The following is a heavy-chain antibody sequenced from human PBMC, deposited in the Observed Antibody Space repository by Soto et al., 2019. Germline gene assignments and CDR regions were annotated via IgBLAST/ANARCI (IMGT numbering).Heavy chain of an antibody. V-gene: IGHV4-59*01. D-gene: IGHD3-22*01. Sequence: KASETLSLTCTVSGGSISSYYWSWIRQPPGKGLEWIGYIYYSGSTNYNPSLKSRVTISVDTSKNQFSLKLSSVTAADTAVYYCARGADYDSSGYYPDDFDIWGQGTMVTVSS. CDR3: ARGADYDSSGYYPDDFDI. J-gene: IGHJ3*02. CDR1: GGSISSYY. CDR2: IYYSGST.